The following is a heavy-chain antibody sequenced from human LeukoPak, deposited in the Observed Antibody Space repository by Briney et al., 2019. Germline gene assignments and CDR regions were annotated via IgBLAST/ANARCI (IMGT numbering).Heavy chain of an antibody. CDR1: GYTFTSYY. Sequence: ASVKVSCKASGYTFTSYYMHWVRQAPGQGLEWMGIINPSGGSTSYAQKFQGRVTITTDESTSTAYMELSSLRSEDTAVYYCVVRRTGGSDYWGQGTLVTVSS. J-gene: IGHJ4*02. CDR3: VVRRTGGSDY. CDR2: INPSGGST. D-gene: IGHD3-16*01. V-gene: IGHV1-46*01.